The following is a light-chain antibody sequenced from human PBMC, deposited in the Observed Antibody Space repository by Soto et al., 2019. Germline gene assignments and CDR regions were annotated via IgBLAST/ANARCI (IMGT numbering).Light chain of an antibody. V-gene: IGLV4-69*01. Sequence: QSVLTQSPSASASLGASVKLTCTLSSGHSSYAIAWHQQQPEKGPRYLMKLNSDGSHSKGDGIPDRFSGSSSGAERYLTISSLQSEDEADYYCQTGGTGIFYVFGTGTKLTVL. CDR1: SGHSSYA. CDR2: LNSDGSH. CDR3: QTGGTGIFYV. J-gene: IGLJ1*01.